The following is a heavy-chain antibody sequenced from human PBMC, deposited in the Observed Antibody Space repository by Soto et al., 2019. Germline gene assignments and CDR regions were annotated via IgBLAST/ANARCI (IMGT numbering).Heavy chain of an antibody. Sequence: GGSLRLSCAASGFTVSSNYMSWVRQAPGKGLEWVSVIYSGGSTYYGESVKGGLTISRNNSKNTLNLQMNSLRAEDTAVYYCARGTVVATFYYFDYWGQGTLVTVSS. J-gene: IGHJ4*02. V-gene: IGHV3-53*04. CDR3: ARGTVVATFYYFDY. D-gene: IGHD5-12*01. CDR1: GFTVSSNY. CDR2: IYSGGST.